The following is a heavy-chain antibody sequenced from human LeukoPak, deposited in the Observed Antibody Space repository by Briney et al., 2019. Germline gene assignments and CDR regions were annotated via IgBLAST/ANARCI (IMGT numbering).Heavy chain of an antibody. J-gene: IGHJ4*02. CDR2: IRVDNNYT. CDR3: ATDSHGYFDY. V-gene: IGHV1-18*01. Sequence: GASVKVSCKASGYTFTSYGISWVRQAPGQGLEWMGWIRVDNNYTYYTQKFQGRVTMTTDTSTTTAYMELRSLRSDDTAVYYCATDSHGYFDYWGQGTLVTASS. CDR1: GYTFTSYG.